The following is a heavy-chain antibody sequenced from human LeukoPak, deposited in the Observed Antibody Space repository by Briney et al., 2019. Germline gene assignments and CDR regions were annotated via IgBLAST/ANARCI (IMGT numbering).Heavy chain of an antibody. V-gene: IGHV3-30*02. Sequence: GGSLRLSCAASGFTYRMYDMHWVRQAPGKGLEWVALIGSHGDTYHSDSVKGRFTISRDTSKNTLFLEMSSLRAEDMAVYYCAKSHVIASYVGDYWGQGTLVTVSS. CDR2: IGSHGDT. D-gene: IGHD2-21*01. J-gene: IGHJ4*02. CDR3: AKSHVIASYVGDY. CDR1: GFTYRMYD.